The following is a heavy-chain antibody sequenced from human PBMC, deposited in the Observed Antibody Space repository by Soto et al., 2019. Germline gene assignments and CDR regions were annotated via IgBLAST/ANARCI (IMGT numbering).Heavy chain of an antibody. CDR3: AILLRNPLSDNYYGMDV. V-gene: IGHV5-51*01. CDR1: GYSFTNFW. CDR2: IYPGDSNA. Sequence: GESQKISCKGSGYSFTNFWIGWVRQMHGKGLEWMGIIYPGDSNAKYSPSFQGQVSISADRSISTAYLQWDSLKASDTAMYYCAILLRNPLSDNYYGMDVWGQGTTFTVSS. J-gene: IGHJ6*02. D-gene: IGHD3-16*02.